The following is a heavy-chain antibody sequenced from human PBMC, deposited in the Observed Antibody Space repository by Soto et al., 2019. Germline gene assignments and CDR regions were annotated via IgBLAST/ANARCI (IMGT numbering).Heavy chain of an antibody. CDR3: ARLIPYYYYGMDV. Sequence: ASVKVSCKASGYTVTGYYMHWVRQAPGQGLEWMGWINPNSGGTNYAQKFQGRVTMTRDTSISTAYMELSRLRSDDTAVYYCARLIPYYYYGMDVWGKGTTVTVSS. CDR2: INPNSGGT. V-gene: IGHV1-2*02. CDR1: GYTVTGYY. D-gene: IGHD2-21*01. J-gene: IGHJ6*04.